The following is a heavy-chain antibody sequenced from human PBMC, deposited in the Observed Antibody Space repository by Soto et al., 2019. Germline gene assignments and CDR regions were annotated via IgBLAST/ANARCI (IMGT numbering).Heavy chain of an antibody. CDR1: GGSISSSSYY. Sequence: ETLSLTCTVSGGSISSSSYYWGWIRQPPGKGLEWIGSIYYSGSTYYNPSLKSRVTISVDTSKNQFSLKLSSVTAADTAVYYCARLGRITMVRGVIIGYYYGMDVWGQGTTVTVSS. CDR3: ARLGRITMVRGVIIGYYYGMDV. D-gene: IGHD3-10*01. CDR2: IYYSGST. J-gene: IGHJ6*02. V-gene: IGHV4-39*01.